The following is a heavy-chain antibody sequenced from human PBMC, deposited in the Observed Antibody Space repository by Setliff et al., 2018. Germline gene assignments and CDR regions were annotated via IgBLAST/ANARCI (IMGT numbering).Heavy chain of an antibody. D-gene: IGHD6-19*01. V-gene: IGHV4-61*02. CDR2: IYTSGST. J-gene: IGHJ5*02. Sequence: SETLSLTCTVSGGSISSGIYYWSWIRRPAGKGLEWIGRIYTSGSTNYNPSLKSRVTISVDTSKNQFSLKLSSVTAADTAVYYCARTRGSSGWLNWFDPWGQGTLVTVSS. CDR1: GGSISSGIYY. CDR3: ARTRGSSGWLNWFDP.